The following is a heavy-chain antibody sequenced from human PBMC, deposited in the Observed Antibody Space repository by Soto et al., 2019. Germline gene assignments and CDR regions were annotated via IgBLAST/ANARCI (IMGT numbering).Heavy chain of an antibody. J-gene: IGHJ4*01. CDR2: ISGGGITT. CDR3: AKEGTTVGRFFDH. D-gene: IGHD4-17*01. CDR1: GLTFSTYG. Sequence: QPGGSLRLSCATSGLTFSTYGMNWVRQAPGKGLEWVAGISGGGITTYYADSVKGRFSISRDNSKNTLFLEMNSLRVEDTALYYCAKEGTTVGRFFDHWGRGTLGTVS. V-gene: IGHV3-23*01.